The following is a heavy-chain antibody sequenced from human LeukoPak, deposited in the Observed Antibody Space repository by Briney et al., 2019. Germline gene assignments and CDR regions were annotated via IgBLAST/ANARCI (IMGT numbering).Heavy chain of an antibody. D-gene: IGHD3-22*01. CDR1: GGSISYYY. Sequence: SETLSLTCTVSGGSISYYYWNWIRQPPGKGLEWIGYIYYSGSTNYNPSLKSRVTISVDTSKNQFSLRLSSVTAADTAVYYCAREPYYDSSGADYWGQGTLVTVSS. V-gene: IGHV4-59*01. CDR2: IYYSGST. CDR3: AREPYYDSSGADY. J-gene: IGHJ4*02.